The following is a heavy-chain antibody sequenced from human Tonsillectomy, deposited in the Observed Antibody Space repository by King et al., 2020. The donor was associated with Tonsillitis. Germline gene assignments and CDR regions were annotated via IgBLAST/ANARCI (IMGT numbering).Heavy chain of an antibody. Sequence: VQLVESGAEVKKPGASVKVSCKASGYTFTSYYMHWVRQAPGQGLEWMGIINTSGGSTSYAQKFQGRVTMTRDTSTSTVYMELSSLRSEDTAVYYCARDQGGDFWIGYRRTGNWFDPWGQGTLVTVSS. J-gene: IGHJ5*02. CDR3: ARDQGGDFWIGYRRTGNWFDP. CDR1: GYTFTSYY. V-gene: IGHV1-46*01. CDR2: INTSGGST. D-gene: IGHD3-3*01.